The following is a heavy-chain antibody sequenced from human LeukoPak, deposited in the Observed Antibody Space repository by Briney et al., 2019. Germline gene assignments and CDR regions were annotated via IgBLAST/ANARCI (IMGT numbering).Heavy chain of an antibody. CDR1: GFTFSDYY. Sequence: PGGSLRLSCAASGFTFSDYYMSWIRQAPGKGLEWVSYISSSGSTIYYADSVKGRFTISRDNAKNSLYLQMNSLRAKDTAVYYCARSEDMVRGVIHYYYYGMDVWGQGTTVPVSS. J-gene: IGHJ6*02. CDR3: ARSEDMVRGVIHYYYYGMDV. V-gene: IGHV3-11*01. CDR2: ISSSGSTI. D-gene: IGHD3-10*01.